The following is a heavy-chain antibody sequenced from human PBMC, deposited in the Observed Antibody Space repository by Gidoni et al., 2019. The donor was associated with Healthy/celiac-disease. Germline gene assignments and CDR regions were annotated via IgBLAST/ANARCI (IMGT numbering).Heavy chain of an antibody. Sequence: QVQLQQWGAGLLKPSETLSLTCAVYGGSFSGSYWSWIRQPPGKGLEWIGEINHSGSTNYNPSLKSRVTISVDTSKNQFSLKLSSVTAADTAVYYCARGRGYCTNGVCYKYYYYYMDVWGKGTTVTVSS. J-gene: IGHJ6*03. V-gene: IGHV4-34*01. CDR3: ARGRGYCTNGVCYKYYYYYMDV. D-gene: IGHD2-8*01. CDR1: GGSFSGSY. CDR2: INHSGST.